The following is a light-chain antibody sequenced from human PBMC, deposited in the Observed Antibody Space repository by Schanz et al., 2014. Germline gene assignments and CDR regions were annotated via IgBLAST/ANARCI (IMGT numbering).Light chain of an antibody. Sequence: QSALTQPASVSGSPGQSITISCTGTSSDVGGYNFVSWYQQHPGEAPKLMMYEVTKRPSGVPDRFSGSKSGNTASLTVSWLQAEDEAVYYCSSYEGSNNLVFGGGTKLTVL. CDR2: EVT. J-gene: IGLJ2*01. V-gene: IGLV2-8*01. CDR3: SSYEGSNNLV. CDR1: SSDVGGYNF.